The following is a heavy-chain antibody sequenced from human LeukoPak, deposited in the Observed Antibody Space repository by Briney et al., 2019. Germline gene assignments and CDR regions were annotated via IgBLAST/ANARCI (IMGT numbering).Heavy chain of an antibody. J-gene: IGHJ5*02. V-gene: IGHV5-51*01. Sequence: GESLKISCKGSGYSFTKYWIGWVRQMPGKGLEWMGIIYPGDSDTRYSPSFQGQVTISADKSISTAYLQWSSLKASDTAMYFCARRDAAAGANWFDPWGQGTLVTVSS. CDR1: GYSFTKYW. CDR3: ARRDAAAGANWFDP. D-gene: IGHD6-13*01. CDR2: IYPGDSDT.